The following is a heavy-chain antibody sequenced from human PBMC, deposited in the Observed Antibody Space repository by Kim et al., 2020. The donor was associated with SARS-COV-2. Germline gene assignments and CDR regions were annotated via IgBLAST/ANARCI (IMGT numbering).Heavy chain of an antibody. CDR3: ARHLHFWSGSRGAFDP. CDR1: GGSISSSSYY. V-gene: IGHV4-39*01. CDR2: IYYSGST. J-gene: IGHJ5*02. D-gene: IGHD3-3*02. Sequence: SETLSLTCTVSGGSISSSSYYWGWIRQPPGKGLEWIGSIYYSGSTYYNPSLKSRVTISVDTSKNQFSLKLSSVTAADTAVYYCARHLHFWSGSRGAFDPWGQGTLVTVSS.